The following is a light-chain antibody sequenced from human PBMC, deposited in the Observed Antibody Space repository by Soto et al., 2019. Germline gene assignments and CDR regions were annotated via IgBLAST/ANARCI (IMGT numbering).Light chain of an antibody. CDR3: QTWGTGLLV. CDR2: LNSDGRH. J-gene: IGLJ2*01. Sequence: QSVPTQSPSASASLGASVKLTCTLSSGHRTYAIAWHQQQPEKGPRYLMNLNSDGRHTKGDGIPDRFSGSSSGTERYLTISSLQSEDEADYYCQTWGTGLLVFGGGTKVTVL. V-gene: IGLV4-69*01. CDR1: SGHRTYA.